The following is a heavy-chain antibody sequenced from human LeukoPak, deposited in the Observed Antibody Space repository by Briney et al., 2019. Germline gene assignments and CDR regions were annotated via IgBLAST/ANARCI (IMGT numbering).Heavy chain of an antibody. CDR3: ALPAYSSGWGPSIAEYFQH. D-gene: IGHD6-19*01. CDR2: FDPEDGET. J-gene: IGHJ1*01. CDR1: GYTLTELS. V-gene: IGHV1-24*01. Sequence: ASVTVSFTVSGYTLTELSMHWVRQAPGKGLEWMGGFDPEDGETIYAQKFQGRVTMTEDTSTDTAYMELSSLRSEDTAVYYCALPAYSSGWGPSIAEYFQHWGQGTLVTVSS.